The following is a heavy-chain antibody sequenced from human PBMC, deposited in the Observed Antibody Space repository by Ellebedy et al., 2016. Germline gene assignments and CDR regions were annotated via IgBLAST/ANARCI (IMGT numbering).Heavy chain of an antibody. CDR1: GGSFSGYY. CDR2: INHSGST. J-gene: IGHJ6*02. CDR3: ASYRQQLATTLGMDV. Sequence: SETLSLXXAVYGGSFSGYYWSWIRQPPGKGLEWIGEINHSGSTNYNPSLKSRVTISVDTSKNQFSLKLSSVTAADTAVYYCASYRQQLATTLGMDVWGQGTTVTVSS. D-gene: IGHD6-13*01. V-gene: IGHV4-34*01.